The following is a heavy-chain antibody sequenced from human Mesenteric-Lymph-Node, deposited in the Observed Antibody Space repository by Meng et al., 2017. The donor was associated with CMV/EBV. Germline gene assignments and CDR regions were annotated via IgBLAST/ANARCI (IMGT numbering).Heavy chain of an antibody. Sequence: SVKVSCKASGGTFVSYYINWVRQAPGQGPEWMGKIIPLSDGTNYAQKFQGRLTITADKASGTAFMELGSLRSDDTALYYCTGGGSMGINYWGQGTLVTVSS. CDR2: IIPLSDGT. CDR1: GGTFVSYY. CDR3: TGGGSMGINY. V-gene: IGHV1-69*02. J-gene: IGHJ4*02. D-gene: IGHD2/OR15-2a*01.